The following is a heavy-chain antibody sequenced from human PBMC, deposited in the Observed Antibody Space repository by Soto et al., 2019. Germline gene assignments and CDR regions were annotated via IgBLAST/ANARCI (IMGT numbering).Heavy chain of an antibody. CDR1: GFTFSSYG. V-gene: IGHV3-30*18. CDR3: AKSRHKPARQGGGASGY. CDR2: ISYDGSNK. J-gene: IGHJ4*02. Sequence: QVQLVESGGGVVQPGRSLRLSCAASGFTFSSYGMHWVRQAPGKGLEWVAVISYDGSNKYYADSVKGRFTISRDNTKNPLYLQMNSLRAEDTAVYYCAKSRHKPARQGGGASGYCGQGTLVIVSS. D-gene: IGHD6-6*01.